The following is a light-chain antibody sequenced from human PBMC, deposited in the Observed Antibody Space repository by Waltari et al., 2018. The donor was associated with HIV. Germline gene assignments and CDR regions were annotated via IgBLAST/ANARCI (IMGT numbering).Light chain of an antibody. CDR1: SFNIGSNT. CDR3: AAWDGSLNGRV. J-gene: IGLJ3*02. Sequence: QSVLTQPPSASGTPGQRVTISCSGSSFNIGSNTVNWYQQLPGTAPKLLLYSNNHRPSGVPDRFSGSKSGNSASLAISGLQSEDEADYYCAAWDGSLNGRVFGGGTKLTVL. CDR2: SNN. V-gene: IGLV1-44*01.